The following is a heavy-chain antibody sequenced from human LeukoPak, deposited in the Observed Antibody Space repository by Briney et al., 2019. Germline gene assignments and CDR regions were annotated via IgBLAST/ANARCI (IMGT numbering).Heavy chain of an antibody. CDR2: INPYSSGT. J-gene: IGHJ4*02. CDR1: GYTFTGYY. V-gene: IGHV1-2*02. D-gene: IGHD6-19*01. CDR3: ARDLGISGWYAPPLGYFDY. Sequence: ASVKVSCKASGYTFTGYYIHWVRQAPGQGLEWMGWINPYSSGTAYAQKFVGRVTMTRDTSFSTAYMELSRLKSDDTAVYYCARDLGISGWYAPPLGYFDYWGQGTLLTVSS.